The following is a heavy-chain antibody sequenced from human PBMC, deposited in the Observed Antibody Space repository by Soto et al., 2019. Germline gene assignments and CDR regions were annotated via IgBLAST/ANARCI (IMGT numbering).Heavy chain of an antibody. D-gene: IGHD2-8*02. CDR3: VRMNLVVEAGTREHY. CDR1: GFTFSSYW. CDR2: INSDGSST. V-gene: IGHV3-74*01. J-gene: IGHJ4*02. Sequence: PGGTLRLSCAASGFTFSSYWMHWVRQAPGKGLVWVSRINSDGSSTSYADSVKGRFTISRDNAKNTLYLQMNSLRAEDTAVYYCVRMNLVVEAGTREHYWGQGTLVTVSS.